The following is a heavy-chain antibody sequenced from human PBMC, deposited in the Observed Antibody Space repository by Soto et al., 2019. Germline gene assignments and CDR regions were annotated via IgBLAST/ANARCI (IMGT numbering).Heavy chain of an antibody. V-gene: IGHV4-4*02. CDR3: AGRSRTIE. CDR2: IHHSGST. CDR1: GGSISSSAW. D-gene: IGHD1-7*01. J-gene: IGHJ4*02. Sequence: QVQLQEAGPGLVKPSGTLSLTCAVSGGSISSSAWWSWVRQPPGKGLEGIGEIHHSGSTNYDPSLKSRITLSVDRSKTQFSLELTSVTAADTAVYYCAGRSRTIEWGQGTQVTVSS.